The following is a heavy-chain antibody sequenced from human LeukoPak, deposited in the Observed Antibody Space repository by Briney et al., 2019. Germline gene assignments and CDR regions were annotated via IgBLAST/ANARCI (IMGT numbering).Heavy chain of an antibody. D-gene: IGHD3-22*01. CDR3: ARDTHNYDSSGYPPGFDC. J-gene: IGHJ4*02. CDR2: IYSGGST. Sequence: GGSLRLSCAASGFTVSSNYMSWVRQAPGKGLEWVSVIYSGGSTYYADSVKGRFTISRDNAKKSLYLQMNSLRAEDTAVYYCARDTHNYDSSGYPPGFDCWGQGTLVTVSS. CDR1: GFTVSSNY. V-gene: IGHV3-53*01.